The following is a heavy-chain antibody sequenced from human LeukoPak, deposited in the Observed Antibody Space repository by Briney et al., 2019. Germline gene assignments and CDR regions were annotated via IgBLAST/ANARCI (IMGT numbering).Heavy chain of an antibody. CDR3: ARSAGGYSGYQCTAAFDY. Sequence: PSETLSLTCTVSGGSISSYYWSWIRQPPGKGLEWIGYIYYSGSTNYNPSLKSRVTISVDTSKNQFSLKLSSVTAADTAVYYCARSAGGYSGYQCTAAFDYLGQGTLLTV. V-gene: IGHV4-59*01. J-gene: IGHJ4*02. CDR2: IYYSGST. CDR1: GGSISSYY. D-gene: IGHD5-12*01.